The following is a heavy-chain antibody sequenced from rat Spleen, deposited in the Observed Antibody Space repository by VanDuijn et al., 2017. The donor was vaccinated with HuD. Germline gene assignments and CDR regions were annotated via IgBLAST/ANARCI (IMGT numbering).Heavy chain of an antibody. CDR1: GFAFSDFF. J-gene: IGHJ2*01. CDR2: ISSDGSTT. V-gene: IGHV5-20*01. Sequence: EVQLVESDGGLVQPGRSLKLSCAASGFAFSDFFMAWVRQAPAKGLEWVATISSDGSTTYYRDSVKGRFTISRDNAKSSLYLQMDSLRSEDTATYYCTKGGDPFDYWGQGVMVTVSS. CDR3: TKGGDPFDY.